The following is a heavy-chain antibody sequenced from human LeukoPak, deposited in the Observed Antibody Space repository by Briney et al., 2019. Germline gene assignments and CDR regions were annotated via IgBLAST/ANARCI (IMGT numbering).Heavy chain of an antibody. D-gene: IGHD6-19*01. Sequence: GGSLRLSCAASGFTFSGYSMNWVRQAPGKGLEWVSSISSSSDYIYYADSVKGRFTISRDNAKNSLYLQMNSLRAEDTAVYYCARDQTQWLVDYWGQGTLVTVSS. CDR3: ARDQTQWLVDY. V-gene: IGHV3-21*01. CDR2: ISSSSDYI. J-gene: IGHJ4*02. CDR1: GFTFSGYS.